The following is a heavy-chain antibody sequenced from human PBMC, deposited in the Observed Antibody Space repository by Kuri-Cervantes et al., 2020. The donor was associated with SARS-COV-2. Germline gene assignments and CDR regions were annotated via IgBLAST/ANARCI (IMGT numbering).Heavy chain of an antibody. Sequence: GGSLRLSGAASGFSFTDAWMTWVRQAPGKGLEWVGRIKSKADGGTRDYAAPVKGRFTISRDDSKDTLYLQMSSLKTEDTAVYYCSRLMLHTYYDYVWGSYRLDSYYYMDVWGKGTTVTVSS. V-gene: IGHV3-15*01. CDR1: GFSFTDAW. CDR2: IKSKADGGTR. J-gene: IGHJ6*03. D-gene: IGHD3-16*02. CDR3: SRLMLHTYYDYVWGSYRLDSYYYMDV.